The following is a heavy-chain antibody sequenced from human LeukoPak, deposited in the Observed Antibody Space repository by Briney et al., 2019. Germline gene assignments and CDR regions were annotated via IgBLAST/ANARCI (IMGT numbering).Heavy chain of an antibody. Sequence: ASVKVSCKASGYTFTSYYMHWVRQAPGQGLEWMGGIIPIFGTANYAQKFQGRVTITADESTSTAYMELSSLRSEDTAVYYCASGVVPAAPSKYYYYYYGMDVWGQGTTVTVSS. CDR2: IIPIFGTA. J-gene: IGHJ6*02. V-gene: IGHV1-69*13. D-gene: IGHD2-2*01. CDR1: GYTFTSYY. CDR3: ASGVVPAAPSKYYYYYYGMDV.